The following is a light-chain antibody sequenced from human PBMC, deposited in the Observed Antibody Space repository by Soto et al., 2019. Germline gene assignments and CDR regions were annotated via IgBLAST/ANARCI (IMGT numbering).Light chain of an antibody. V-gene: IGLV2-14*01. Sequence: QSVLTQLASVSGSPGQSITVSCIGTSSDVGGYNYVSWYQQHPGKAPKLMIHDVSDRPSGVSNRFSGSKSGNTASLTISGLQAEDEAYYYCSSYASSNTQVFGGGTKVTVL. J-gene: IGLJ2*01. CDR3: SSYASSNTQV. CDR1: SSDVGGYNY. CDR2: DVS.